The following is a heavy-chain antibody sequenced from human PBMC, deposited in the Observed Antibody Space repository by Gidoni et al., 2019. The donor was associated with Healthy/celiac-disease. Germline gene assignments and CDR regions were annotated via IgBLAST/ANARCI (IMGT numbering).Heavy chain of an antibody. CDR1: GFTFRDDW. Sequence: EVQLVESGRGLVQPGGSLRLSCAASGFTFRDDWLSWVRQAPGKGLEWVASMKQDGSEKYYVDSVGGRFTISRDNAKNSLYLQMNSVRDEDTAVYYCASGSSRYSEFTHWGQGTLVTVSS. J-gene: IGHJ4*02. V-gene: IGHV3-7*01. CDR3: ASGSSRYSEFTH. D-gene: IGHD6-13*01. CDR2: MKQDGSEK.